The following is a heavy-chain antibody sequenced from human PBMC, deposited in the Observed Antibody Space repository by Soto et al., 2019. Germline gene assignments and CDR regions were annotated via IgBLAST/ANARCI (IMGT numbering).Heavy chain of an antibody. CDR2: ISGSGDRA. D-gene: IGHD1-1*01. Sequence: SLRLSCAASGFIFSSYPMSWVRHAPGRGLQWLSTISGSGDRAFYADSVRGRFTISRDSSKNTLYLQMNSRGAEDTAIYYCAKESWNNYFENWGQGTLVTVSS. CDR1: GFIFSSYP. V-gene: IGHV3-23*01. CDR3: AKESWNNYFEN. J-gene: IGHJ4*02.